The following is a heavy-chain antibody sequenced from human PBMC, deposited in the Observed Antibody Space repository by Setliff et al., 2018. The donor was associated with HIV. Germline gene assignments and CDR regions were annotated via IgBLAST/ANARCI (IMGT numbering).Heavy chain of an antibody. J-gene: IGHJ4*02. CDR1: GYSISSGYY. D-gene: IGHD6-19*01. CDR2: IYHSGST. CDR3: ARQLAVADYFDY. V-gene: IGHV4-38-2*02. Sequence: TSETLSLTCTVSGYSISSGYYWGWIRQPPGKGLEWIGSIYHSGSTNYNPSLRSRVTISVDTSKKQFSLKLSSVTAADTAVYYCARQLAVADYFDYWGQGTLVTVSS.